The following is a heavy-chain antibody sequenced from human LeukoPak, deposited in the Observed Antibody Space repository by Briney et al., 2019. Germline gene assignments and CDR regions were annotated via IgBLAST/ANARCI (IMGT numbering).Heavy chain of an antibody. D-gene: IGHD6-19*01. CDR1: GFTVNSNY. V-gene: IGHV3-53*01. J-gene: IGHJ6*03. Sequence: CXASGFTVNSNYMSWVRQAPGKGLEWVSVIYSGGSTYYSDSVKGRFTISRENSKNKLYLQKKSREDEDKAEDYCGXXXXXGWYHYMDVWGKGTTVTISS. CDR2: IYSGGST. CDR3: GXXXXXGWYHYMDV.